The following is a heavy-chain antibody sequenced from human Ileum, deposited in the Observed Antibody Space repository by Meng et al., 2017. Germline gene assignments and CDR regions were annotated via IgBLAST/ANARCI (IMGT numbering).Heavy chain of an antibody. CDR2: INPNSGGT. CDR3: AREHVAVAGVPHY. V-gene: IGHV1-2*02. CDR1: GYTVTGYY. Sequence: ASVKVSCQASGYTVTGYYVHWVRQAPGQGLEWMGWINPNSGGTNYAQKFQGRVTMTRDTSISTAYMELSRLRSDDTAVYYCAREHVAVAGVPHYWGQGTLVTVSS. D-gene: IGHD6-19*01. J-gene: IGHJ4*02.